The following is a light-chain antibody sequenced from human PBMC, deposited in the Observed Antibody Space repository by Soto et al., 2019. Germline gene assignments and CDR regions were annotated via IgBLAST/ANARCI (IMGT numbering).Light chain of an antibody. CDR2: SSN. J-gene: IGLJ2*01. V-gene: IGLV1-44*01. Sequence: QSVLTQPPSASGTPGQRVTISCAGSSSNIGSNTVNWYQQLPGTAPKVLIYSSNQRPSGVPDRFSASKSGTSASLAISGLQSEDEADYFCAAWDDSLKGVVFGGGTKLTVL. CDR3: AAWDDSLKGVV. CDR1: SSNIGSNT.